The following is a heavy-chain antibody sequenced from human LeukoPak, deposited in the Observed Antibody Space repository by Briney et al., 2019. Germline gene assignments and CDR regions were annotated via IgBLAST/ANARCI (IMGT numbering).Heavy chain of an antibody. CDR3: ARGVSVWQWLEHYNWFDP. V-gene: IGHV4-34*01. J-gene: IGHJ5*02. CDR2: INHSGST. CDR1: GGSFSGYY. Sequence: SETLSLTCAVYGGSFSGYYWSWIRQPPGKGLEWIGEINHSGSTNYNPSLKSRVTISVDTSKNQFSLKLSSVTAADTAVYYCARGVSVWQWLEHYNWFDPWGQGTLVTASS. D-gene: IGHD6-19*01.